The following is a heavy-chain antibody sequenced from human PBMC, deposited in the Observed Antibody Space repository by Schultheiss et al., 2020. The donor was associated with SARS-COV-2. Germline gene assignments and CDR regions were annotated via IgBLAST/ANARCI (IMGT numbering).Heavy chain of an antibody. CDR1: GFTFSTSG. D-gene: IGHD1-26*01. CDR2: SSRTGSIK. CDR3: VVDSGQNDGEWDVFHY. Sequence: GGSLRLSCATSGFTFSTSGMTWVRRAPGKGLEWLAYSSRTGSIKYYADSVKGRFTISRDNSENTLYLQMNSLRADDTAIYYCVVDSGQNDGEWDVFHYWGPGTLVTVSS. V-gene: IGHV3-23*01. J-gene: IGHJ4*02.